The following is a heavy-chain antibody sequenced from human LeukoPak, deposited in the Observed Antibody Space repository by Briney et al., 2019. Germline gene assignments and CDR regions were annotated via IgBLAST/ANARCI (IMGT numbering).Heavy chain of an antibody. J-gene: IGHJ6*02. D-gene: IGHD3-10*01. Sequence: GGSLRLSCAASGLGLSNYWMSWVRQAPGKGLEWVANINQDGSDKYYVDSVMGRFTISKDNAKNSVYLQMNSLRPEDTAIYYCAWYGVTHGLDVWGQGTTVTVSS. V-gene: IGHV3-7*01. CDR2: INQDGSDK. CDR3: AWYGVTHGLDV. CDR1: GLGLSNYW.